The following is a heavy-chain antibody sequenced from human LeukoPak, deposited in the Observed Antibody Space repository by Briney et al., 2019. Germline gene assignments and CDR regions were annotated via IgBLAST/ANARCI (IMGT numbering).Heavy chain of an antibody. CDR1: GGSISSYY. Sequence: KPSETLSLTCTVSGGSISSYYWSWLRQPPGKGLEWIGYIYYSGSTYYNPSLKSRVTISVDTSKNQFSLKLSTVTAADTAVYYCASSTTVTTYGFDIWGQGTMVTVSS. V-gene: IGHV4-59*01. CDR3: ASSTTVTTYGFDI. D-gene: IGHD4-11*01. CDR2: IYYSGST. J-gene: IGHJ3*02.